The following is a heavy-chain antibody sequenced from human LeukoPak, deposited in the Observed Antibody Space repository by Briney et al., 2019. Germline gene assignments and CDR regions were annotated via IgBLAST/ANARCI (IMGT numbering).Heavy chain of an antibody. J-gene: IGHJ4*02. CDR2: INVGNSNT. CDR1: GCTFTSYT. D-gene: IGHD4-17*01. Sequence: ASVKVSCKASGCTFTSYTIHWVRQAPGQRLEWMGWINVGNSNTKYSQKLQGRVIITRDTSASTAYMELSSLRSEDTAMYYCARSYDDYSHFDYWGQGTLVTVSS. CDR3: ARSYDDYSHFDY. V-gene: IGHV1-3*01.